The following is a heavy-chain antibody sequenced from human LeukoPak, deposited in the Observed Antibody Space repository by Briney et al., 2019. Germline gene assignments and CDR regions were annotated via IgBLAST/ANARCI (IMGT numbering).Heavy chain of an antibody. CDR1: GGSISGYY. D-gene: IGHD3-16*01. J-gene: IGHJ3*02. CDR3: ARDANYHDGDAYYDALDI. V-gene: IGHV4-59*01. Sequence: SETLSLTCTVSGGSISGYYWSWIRQPPGKGLEWIGYIYSSGTTNYNPSLKNQITISLDTSRNQFSLKLSSVTAADTAVYYCARDANYHDGDAYYDALDIWGQGTLATVSS. CDR2: IYSSGTT.